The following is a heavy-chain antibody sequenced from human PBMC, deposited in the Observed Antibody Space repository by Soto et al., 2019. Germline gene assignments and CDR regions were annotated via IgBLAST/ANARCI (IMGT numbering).Heavy chain of an antibody. D-gene: IGHD2-15*01. Sequence: GGSLRLSCAASGFTFSSYAMSWVRQAPGKGLEWVSAISGSGGSTYYADSVKGRFTISRDNSKNTLYLQMNSLRAEDTAVYYCAKDLVRGIVVVVAATFPSPFDYWGQGTLVTVSS. V-gene: IGHV3-23*01. CDR2: ISGSGGST. CDR3: AKDLVRGIVVVVAATFPSPFDY. CDR1: GFTFSSYA. J-gene: IGHJ4*02.